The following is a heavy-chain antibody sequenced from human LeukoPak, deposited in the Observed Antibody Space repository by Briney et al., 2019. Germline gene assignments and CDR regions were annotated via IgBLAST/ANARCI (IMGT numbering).Heavy chain of an antibody. Sequence: GGSLRLSCAASGFTFSHFWMSWVRQAPGKGLEWVAYIKKTGSETYYVDSVKGRFTITRDNTRNSLFLQMYSLRAEDTAVYFCAREDGYCSGGNCYSYFDSWAREPWSPSPQ. J-gene: IGHJ4*02. V-gene: IGHV3-7*01. CDR1: GFTFSHFW. CDR2: IKKTGSET. CDR3: AREDGYCSGGNCYSYFDS. D-gene: IGHD2-15*01.